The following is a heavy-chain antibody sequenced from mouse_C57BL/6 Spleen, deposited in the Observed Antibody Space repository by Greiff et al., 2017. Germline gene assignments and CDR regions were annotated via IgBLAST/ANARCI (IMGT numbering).Heavy chain of an antibody. CDR1: GYSITRGYY. D-gene: IGHD1-1*01. J-gene: IGHJ2*01. V-gene: IGHV3-6*01. CDR2: ISYDGSN. CDR3: ASYYYGSRGDYFDY. Sequence: EVQLQQSGPGLVKPSQSLSLTCSVTGYSITRGYYWNWIRQFPGNKLEWMGYISYDGSNNYNPSLKNRISITRDTSKNQFFLKLNSVTTEDTATYYCASYYYGSRGDYFDYWGQGTTLTVSS.